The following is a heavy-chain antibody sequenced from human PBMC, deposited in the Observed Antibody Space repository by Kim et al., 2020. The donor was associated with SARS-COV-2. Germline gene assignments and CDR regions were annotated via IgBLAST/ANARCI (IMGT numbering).Heavy chain of an antibody. J-gene: IGHJ4*02. CDR2: TYYRSKWYN. V-gene: IGHV6-1*01. CDR1: GDSVSSNSAA. CDR3: AREMSIVTGYPVFDY. D-gene: IGHD3-9*01. Sequence: SQTLSLTCAISGDSVSSNSAAWDWIRQSPSRGLEWLGRTYYRSKWYNDYALSVKSRLILKSDTSRNQVSLQLNSVTPEDTAIYYCAREMSIVTGYPVFDYWGQGARVTVSS.